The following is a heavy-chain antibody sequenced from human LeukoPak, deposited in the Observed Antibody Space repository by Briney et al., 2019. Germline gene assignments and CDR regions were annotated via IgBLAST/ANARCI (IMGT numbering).Heavy chain of an antibody. V-gene: IGHV3-7*01. D-gene: IGHD4-17*01. CDR3: VRGPSFGDFVDYLDS. CDR1: GFTLSSHW. J-gene: IGHJ4*02. Sequence: GGSLRLSCAASGFTLSSHWMTWVRLAPGKGLEWVAHIKQGGNTKHYVGSVKGRFTISRDDAQNTLYLQMNSLRDDDTAVYYCVRGPSFGDFVDYLDSWGQGTRVTVSS. CDR2: IKQGGNTK.